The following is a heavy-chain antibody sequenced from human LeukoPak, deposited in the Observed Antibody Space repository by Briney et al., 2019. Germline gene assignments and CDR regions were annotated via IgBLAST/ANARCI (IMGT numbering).Heavy chain of an antibody. CDR2: ISWNSGSI. CDR1: GFTFDDYA. CDR3: AKVIGYDFWSGYDY. V-gene: IGHV3-9*01. J-gene: IGHJ4*02. D-gene: IGHD3-3*01. Sequence: PGRSLRLSRAASGFTFDDYAMHWVRQAPGKGLEWVSGISWNSGSIGYADSVKGRFTISRDNAKNSLYLQMNSLRAEDTALYYCAKVIGYDFWSGYDYWGQGTLVTVSS.